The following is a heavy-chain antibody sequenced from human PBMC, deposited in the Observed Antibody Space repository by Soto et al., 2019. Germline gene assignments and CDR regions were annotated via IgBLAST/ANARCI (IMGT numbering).Heavy chain of an antibody. CDR2: ISWNSGSI. Sequence: GGSLRLSCAASGFTFDDYAMHWVRQAPGKGLEWVSGISWNSGSIGYADSVKGRFTISRDNAKNSLYLQMNSLRAEDTALYYWAKADYGDPNTFDYWGQGTLVTVSS. CDR3: AKADYGDPNTFDY. CDR1: GFTFDDYA. D-gene: IGHD4-17*01. J-gene: IGHJ4*02. V-gene: IGHV3-9*01.